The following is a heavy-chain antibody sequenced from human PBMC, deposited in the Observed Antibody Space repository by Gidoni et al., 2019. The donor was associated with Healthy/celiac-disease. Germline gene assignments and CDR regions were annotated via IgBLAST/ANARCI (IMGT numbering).Heavy chain of an antibody. CDR3: ARVPMIQLWSDY. J-gene: IGHJ4*02. CDR2: ISYDGSNK. Sequence: QVQMVESGGGVVQPGRSLRRSCAASASTFSSYAMPWVRQAPGKGLEWVAVISYDGSNKYYADSVKGRFTISRDNSKNTLYLQMNSLRAEDTAVYYCARVPMIQLWSDYWGQGSLVTVSS. V-gene: IGHV3-30-3*01. D-gene: IGHD5-18*01. CDR1: ASTFSSYA.